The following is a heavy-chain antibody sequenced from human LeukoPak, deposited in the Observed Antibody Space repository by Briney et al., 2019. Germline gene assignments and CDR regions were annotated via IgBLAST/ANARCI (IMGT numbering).Heavy chain of an antibody. CDR1: GYIFTDYR. D-gene: IGHD1-26*01. Sequence: ASVKVSCKASGYIFTDYRLHWVRQAPGQGLEWMGRINPKSGDTNYAQKFQGRVTMTSDMSTTTAYMELRRLKSDDTAFYFCATEDSRSGSYYDPWGQGTLVTVSS. V-gene: IGHV1-2*06. CDR3: ATEDSRSGSYYDP. CDR2: INPKSGDT. J-gene: IGHJ5*02.